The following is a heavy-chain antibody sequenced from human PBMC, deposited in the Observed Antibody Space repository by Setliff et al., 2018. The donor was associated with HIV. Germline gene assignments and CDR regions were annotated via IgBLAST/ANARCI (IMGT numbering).Heavy chain of an antibody. CDR3: ARDLRDGFEEWFSTLDDGMDV. CDR2: INPHTGVT. Sequence: ASVKVSCKTSGYIFIRYYIFWVRQAPGQGLEWMGNINPHTGVTKYAEKFQGRVTMTRDTSIYTIYMELSRLRSDDTAVYYCARDLRDGFEEWFSTLDDGMDVWG. J-gene: IGHJ6*01. D-gene: IGHD3-3*01. CDR1: GYIFIRYY. V-gene: IGHV1-2*02.